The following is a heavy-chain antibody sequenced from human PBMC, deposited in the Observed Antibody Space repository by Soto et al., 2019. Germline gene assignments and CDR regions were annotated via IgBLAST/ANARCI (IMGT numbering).Heavy chain of an antibody. V-gene: IGHV3-23*01. D-gene: IGHD3-9*01. CDR1: GFTFSSYA. J-gene: IGHJ4*02. CDR2: ISGSGGST. CDR3: AKVPSLYYDILTGYYIYSDF. Sequence: EVQLLESGGGLVQPGGSLRLSCAASGFTFSSYAMSWVRQAPGKGLEWVSAISGSGGSTYYADSVKGRFTISRDNSKNSLYLQMNSLRAEETAVYYCAKVPSLYYDILTGYYIYSDFWGQGTLVTVSS.